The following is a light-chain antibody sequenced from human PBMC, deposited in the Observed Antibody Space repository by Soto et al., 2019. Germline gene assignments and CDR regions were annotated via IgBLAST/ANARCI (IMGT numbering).Light chain of an antibody. CDR2: EVS. V-gene: IGLV2-8*01. CDR3: SSYAGSNNFV. CDR1: SSDVGGYNY. Sequence: QSALTQPPSASGSPGQSVTISCTGTSSDVGGYNYVSWYQQHPGKAPKLMIYEVSKRPSRVPDRFSGSKPGNTASLTVSGLQAEDEADYYCSSYAGSNNFVFGGGTKVTVL. J-gene: IGLJ2*01.